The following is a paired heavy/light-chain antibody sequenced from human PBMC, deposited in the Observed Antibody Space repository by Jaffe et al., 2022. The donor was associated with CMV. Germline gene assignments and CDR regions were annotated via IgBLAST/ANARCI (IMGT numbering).Light chain of an antibody. CDR2: KVS. V-gene: IGKV2-30*02. J-gene: IGKJ1*01. CDR3: MQGTHWPWT. Sequence: DVVMTQSPLSLPVTLGQPASISCRSSQSLVHSDGNTYLNWFQQRPGQSPRRLIYKVSNRDSGVPDRFSGSGSGTDFTLKISRVEAEDVGVYYCMQGTHWPWTFGQGTKVEIK. CDR1: QSLVHSDGNTY.
Heavy chain of an antibody. CDR2: IYPGDSDT. CDR3: ARHGVMLSWRTRILPDEKDNWFDP. CDR1: GYSFTSYW. V-gene: IGHV5-51*01. D-gene: IGHD2-15*01. J-gene: IGHJ5*02. Sequence: EVQLVQSGAEVKKPGESLKISCKGSGYSFTSYWIGWVRQMPGKGLEWMGIIYPGDSDTRYSPSFQGQVTISADKSISTAYLQWSSLKASDTAMYYCARHGVMLSWRTRILPDEKDNWFDPWGQGTLVTVSS.